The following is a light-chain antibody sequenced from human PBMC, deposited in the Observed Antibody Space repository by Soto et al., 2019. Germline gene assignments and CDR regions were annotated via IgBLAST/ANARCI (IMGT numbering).Light chain of an antibody. CDR3: QQRSNWPPEVT. J-gene: IGKJ3*01. CDR1: QSVSSS. V-gene: IGKV3-11*01. CDR2: DAS. Sequence: EIVLTQSPDTLSLSPGERATLSCRASQSVSSSLAWYQQKPGQAPRLLIYDASNRATGIPPRFSRSGSRTDFTLTISSLEPEDFAFYYCQQRSNWPPEVTFGPVTKVDIK.